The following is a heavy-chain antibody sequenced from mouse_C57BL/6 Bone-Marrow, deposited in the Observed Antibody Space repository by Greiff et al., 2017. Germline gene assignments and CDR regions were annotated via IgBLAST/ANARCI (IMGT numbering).Heavy chain of an antibody. CDR2: IYPGDGDT. J-gene: IGHJ2*01. Sequence: QVHVKQSGAELVKPGASVKISCKASGYAFSSYWMNWVKQRPGKGLEWIGQIYPGDGDTNYNGKFKGKATLTADKSSSTAYMQLSSLTSEDSAVYFCARWIFYYFDYWGQGTTLTVSS. CDR3: ARWIFYYFDY. CDR1: GYAFSSYW. V-gene: IGHV1-80*01.